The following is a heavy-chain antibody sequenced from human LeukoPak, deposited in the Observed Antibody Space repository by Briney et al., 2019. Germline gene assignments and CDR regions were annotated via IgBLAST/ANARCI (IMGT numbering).Heavy chain of an antibody. V-gene: IGHV4-59*08. CDR2: IYYSGTT. Sequence: PSETLSLTCTVSGGSISSYYWTWIRQPPGKGLEWIGYIYYSGTTYYNPSLKSRVTISVDTSKNQFSLKLSSVTAADTAVYYCAIRVSGRAFDIWGQGTMVTVSS. J-gene: IGHJ3*02. CDR1: GGSISSYY. D-gene: IGHD3-16*01. CDR3: AIRVSGRAFDI.